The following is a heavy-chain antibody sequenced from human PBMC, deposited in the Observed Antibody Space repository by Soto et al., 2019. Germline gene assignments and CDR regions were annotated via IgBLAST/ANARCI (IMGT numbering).Heavy chain of an antibody. J-gene: IGHJ5*02. CDR2: IVVGSGNT. V-gene: IGHV1-58*01. Sequence: SVKVSCKASGFTFTSSAVQWVRQARGQRLEWIGWIVVGSGNTNCAQKFQERVTITRDMSTSTAYMELSSLRSDDTAVYYCARDGLAAAGAWFDPWGQGTLVTVSS. CDR1: GFTFTSSA. D-gene: IGHD6-13*01. CDR3: ARDGLAAAGAWFDP.